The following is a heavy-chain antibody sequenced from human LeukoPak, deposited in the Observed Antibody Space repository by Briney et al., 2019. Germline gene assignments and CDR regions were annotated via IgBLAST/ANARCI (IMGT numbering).Heavy chain of an antibody. J-gene: IGHJ4*02. Sequence: ASVKVSCKASGYTFTSYGISWVRQAPGQGLEWMGWISAYNGNTKYAQKLQGRVTMTTDTSTNTAYMDLRSLRSDDTAVYYCARAGGYCGRISCPYYFDYWGQGSLVAVSS. CDR2: ISAYNGNT. V-gene: IGHV1-18*01. CDR1: GYTFTSYG. D-gene: IGHD2-15*01. CDR3: ARAGGYCGRISCPYYFDY.